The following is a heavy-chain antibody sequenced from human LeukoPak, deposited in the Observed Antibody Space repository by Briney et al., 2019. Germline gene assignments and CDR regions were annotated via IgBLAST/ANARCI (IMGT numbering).Heavy chain of an antibody. J-gene: IGHJ3*02. CDR2: IYYSGGT. V-gene: IGHV4-59*01. CDR3: ARVSNDYGGNGAFDI. CDR1: GGSISNYY. Sequence: SETLSLTCTVSGGSISNYYWIWIRQPPGRGLEWIGYIYYSGGTNYNPPLKSRVTISVDTSKNQFSLKLSSVTAADTAVYYCARVSNDYGGNGAFDIWGQGTMVTVSS. D-gene: IGHD4-23*01.